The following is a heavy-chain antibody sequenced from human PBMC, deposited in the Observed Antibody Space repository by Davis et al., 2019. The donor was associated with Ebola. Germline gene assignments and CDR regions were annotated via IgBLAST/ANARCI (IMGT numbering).Heavy chain of an antibody. Sequence: SVKVSCKASGGPFSNFPITWVRQAPGQGLDWMGGIIPVFGIPKYAQKFQGRVTITADESTSTAYMELSSLRSEVTAVYYCARDRYSDGSGYFFEPSHWGQGTLVTVSS. D-gene: IGHD3-22*01. J-gene: IGHJ4*02. CDR2: IIPVFGIP. CDR3: ARDRYSDGSGYFFEPSH. CDR1: GGPFSNFP. V-gene: IGHV1-69*13.